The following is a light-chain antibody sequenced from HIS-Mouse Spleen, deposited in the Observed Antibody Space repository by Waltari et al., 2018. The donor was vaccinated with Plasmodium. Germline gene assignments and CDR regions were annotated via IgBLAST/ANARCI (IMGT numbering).Light chain of an antibody. J-gene: IGLJ3*02. CDR2: EDS. V-gene: IGLV3-10*01. CDR3: YSTDSSGNHRV. CDR1: ALPKKY. Sequence: SYELTQPPSVSVSPGQTARITCSGDALPKKYAYWYQQKSGQAPVLAMYEDSKRPSGIPERFAGSSSGTMANLTISGAQVEDEADYYCYSTDSSGNHRVFGGGTKLTVL.